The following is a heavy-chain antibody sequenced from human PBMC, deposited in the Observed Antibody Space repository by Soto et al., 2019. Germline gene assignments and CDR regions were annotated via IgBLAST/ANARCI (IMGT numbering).Heavy chain of an antibody. V-gene: IGHV3-23*01. CDR2: ISGSGDSA. Sequence: EVQLLESGGGLVQPGGSLRLSCAASGFTFSSYAMNWVRQAPGKGLEWVSAISGSGDSAYYTDSVKGRFTISRDNSRKTLYLPMDSLRAEETAVLYCAEDLGFSGTNGDYYFGMDVLGPGTTVTVSS. D-gene: IGHD1-1*01. CDR1: GFTFSSYA. CDR3: AEDLGFSGTNGDYYFGMDV. J-gene: IGHJ6*02.